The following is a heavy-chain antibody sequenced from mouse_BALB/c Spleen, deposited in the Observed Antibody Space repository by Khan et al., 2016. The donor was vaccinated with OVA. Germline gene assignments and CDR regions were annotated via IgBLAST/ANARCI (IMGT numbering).Heavy chain of an antibody. D-gene: IGHD2-14*01. Sequence: QIQLVQSGPELKKPGETVRISCKASGYTFTTAGIQWVQKMPGKGLKWIGWINTHSGVPKYAEDFKGRFAFSLEISVSTTYLQITNLKNEDMATYFCARGRAAYYRDDGGAMEYWGQGTSVTVSS. J-gene: IGHJ4*01. CDR3: ARGRAAYYRDDGGAMEY. V-gene: IGHV9-4*02. CDR2: INTHSGVP. CDR1: GYTFTTAG.